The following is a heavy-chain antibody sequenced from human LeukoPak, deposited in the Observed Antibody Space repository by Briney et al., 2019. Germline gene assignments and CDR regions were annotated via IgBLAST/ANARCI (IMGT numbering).Heavy chain of an antibody. CDR3: ARIRHGSGTYDY. CDR1: GFSLSTNKMC. J-gene: IGHJ4*02. V-gene: IGHV2-70*11. D-gene: IGHD3-10*01. Sequence: SGPALVKPTQTLTLTCTFSGFSLSTNKMCVSWIRQPPGKALEWLARTDWDDDEYYSTSLQTRLTISKDTSKNQVVLTMTNMDPVDTATYYCARIRHGSGTYDYWGQGTLVTVSS. CDR2: TDWDDDE.